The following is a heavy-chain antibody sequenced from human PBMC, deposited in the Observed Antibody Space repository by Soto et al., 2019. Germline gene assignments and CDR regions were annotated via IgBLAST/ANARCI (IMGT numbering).Heavy chain of an antibody. Sequence: GGSLRLSCAASGFTVSSNYMSWVRQAPGKGLEWVSVIYSGGSTYYADSVKGRFAISRDNSKNTLYLQMNSLRAEDTAVYYCARAKPQQLARYFDYWGQGTLVTVSS. CDR3: ARAKPQQLARYFDY. CDR1: GFTVSSNY. J-gene: IGHJ4*02. V-gene: IGHV3-66*01. D-gene: IGHD6-13*01. CDR2: IYSGGST.